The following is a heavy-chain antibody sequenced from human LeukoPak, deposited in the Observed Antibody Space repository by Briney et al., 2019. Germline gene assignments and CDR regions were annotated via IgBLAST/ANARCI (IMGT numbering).Heavy chain of an antibody. CDR3: AKDLENYYDSSGYVDY. J-gene: IGHJ4*02. D-gene: IGHD3-22*01. CDR1: GFTFSSYG. Sequence: PGRPLRLSCAASGFTFSSYGMHWVRQAPGKGLEWVAAISDDGSNKYYADSVKGRFTISRDNSKNTVYLQMNSLRAEDTAVYYCAKDLENYYDSSGYVDYWGQGTLVTVSS. V-gene: IGHV3-30*18. CDR2: ISDDGSNK.